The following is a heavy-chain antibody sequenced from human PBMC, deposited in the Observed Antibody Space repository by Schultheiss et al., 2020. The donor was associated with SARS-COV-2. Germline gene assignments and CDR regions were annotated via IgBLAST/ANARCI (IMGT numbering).Heavy chain of an antibody. CDR1: GFTFSSYA. V-gene: IGHV3-30*04. CDR2: ISYDGSNK. CDR3: ARDRGAFWEEYCFDY. D-gene: IGHD3-3*01. Sequence: GGSLRLSCAASGFTFSSYAMHWVRQAPGKGLEWVAVISYDGSNKYYADSGKGRFTISRDKSKNTLYLQMNSLRAEDTAVYYCARDRGAFWEEYCFDYWGQGTLVTVSS. J-gene: IGHJ4*01.